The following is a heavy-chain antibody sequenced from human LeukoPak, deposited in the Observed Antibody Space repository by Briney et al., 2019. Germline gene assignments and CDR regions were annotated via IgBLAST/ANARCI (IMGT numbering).Heavy chain of an antibody. J-gene: IGHJ4*02. CDR2: FDPEDGET. Sequence: ASVKVSCKVSGYTLTELSMHWVRQAPGKGIEWMGGFDPEDGETIYAQKFQGRVTMTEDTSTDTAYMELSSLRSEDTAVYYCATDHPKNYGSGPEYYFDYWGQGTLVTVSS. V-gene: IGHV1-24*01. D-gene: IGHD3-10*01. CDR3: ATDHPKNYGSGPEYYFDY. CDR1: GYTLTELS.